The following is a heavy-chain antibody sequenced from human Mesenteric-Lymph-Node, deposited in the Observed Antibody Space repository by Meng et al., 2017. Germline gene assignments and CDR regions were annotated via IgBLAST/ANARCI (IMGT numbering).Heavy chain of an antibody. V-gene: IGHV3-23*01. J-gene: IGHJ4*02. CDR1: GFSISNYD. D-gene: IGHD3-16*01. CDR2: FSGSGGGT. CDR3: ARDRAGGPDF. Sequence: GESLKISCAASGFSISNYDMSWVRQAPGKGPECVSVFSGSGGGTYYADSVKGRFTISRDNAKNTLSLQMNSLRAEDTAVYYCARDRAGGPDFWGQGTLVTVSS.